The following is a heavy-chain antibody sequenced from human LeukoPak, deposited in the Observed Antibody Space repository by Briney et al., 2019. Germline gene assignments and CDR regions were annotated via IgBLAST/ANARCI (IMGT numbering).Heavy chain of an antibody. D-gene: IGHD6-13*01. CDR1: GFIFSNYW. CDR3: AKDGTAGNIDY. V-gene: IGHV3-74*01. J-gene: IGHJ4*02. CDR2: IHNDGRTI. Sequence: GGSLRLSCGASGFIFSNYWMHWVRHAPGKGLVWVSRIHNDGRTINYADSVKGRFTISRDNAKSTLFLQMNSLRGEDTAVYYCAKDGTAGNIDYWGQGTLVTVSS.